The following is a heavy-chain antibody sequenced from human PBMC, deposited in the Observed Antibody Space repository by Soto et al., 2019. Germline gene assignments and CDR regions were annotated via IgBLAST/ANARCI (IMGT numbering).Heavy chain of an antibody. CDR3: AAGLAHCTNGVCPIDY. V-gene: IGHV3-30*03. Sequence: QVQLVESGGGVVQPGRSLRLSCAASGFIFSNYGIHWVRQAPGKGLEWVAVISYHGSNKYYADSVKGRFTISRDNSKNTLYLQMDSVIAEDTAVYYCAAGLAHCTNGVCPIDYGGQGTLVTVSS. D-gene: IGHD2-8*01. CDR2: ISYHGSNK. CDR1: GFIFSNYG. J-gene: IGHJ4*02.